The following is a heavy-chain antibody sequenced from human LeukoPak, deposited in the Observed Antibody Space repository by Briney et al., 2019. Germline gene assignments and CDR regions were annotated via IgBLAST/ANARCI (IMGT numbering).Heavy chain of an antibody. CDR1: GFTFSDYW. CDR2: IKSDGGLT. D-gene: IGHD3-10*01. Sequence: PGGSLRLSCAASGFTFSDYWMHWVRQAPGKGLVWVSRIKSDGGLTNYADSVKGRFTISRDNTKNTLYLQLNSLRAEDTAVYYCAKALGIANYFDYWGQGTLVTVSS. V-gene: IGHV3-74*01. CDR3: AKALGIANYFDY. J-gene: IGHJ4*02.